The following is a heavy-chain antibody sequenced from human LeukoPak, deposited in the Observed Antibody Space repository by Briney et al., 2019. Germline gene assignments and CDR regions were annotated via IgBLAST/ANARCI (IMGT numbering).Heavy chain of an antibody. CDR2: IYYSGST. D-gene: IGHD5-12*01. CDR3: ASGSSGYSGYDLDY. J-gene: IGHJ4*02. Sequence: SETLSLTCTVSGGSISSYYWSWIRQPPGKGLEWIGYIYYSGSTNYNPSLKSRVTISVDTSKNQFSLKLSSVTAADTAVYYCASGSSGYSGYDLDYWGQGTLVTVSS. V-gene: IGHV4-59*01. CDR1: GGSISSYY.